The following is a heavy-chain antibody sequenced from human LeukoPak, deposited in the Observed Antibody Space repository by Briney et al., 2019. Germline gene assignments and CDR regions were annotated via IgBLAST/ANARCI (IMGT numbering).Heavy chain of an antibody. Sequence: PSETLSLTCTVSGASMSSYYWSWIRQPPGKGLKWIGYIYYSGSTNYNPSLKSRVTISVDTSKNQFTLKLSSVTAADTAVYYCARGRYGWLPFDYWGQGTLVTVSS. CDR3: ARGRYGWLPFDY. CDR2: IYYSGST. V-gene: IGHV4-59*01. CDR1: GASMSSYY. D-gene: IGHD3-16*01. J-gene: IGHJ4*02.